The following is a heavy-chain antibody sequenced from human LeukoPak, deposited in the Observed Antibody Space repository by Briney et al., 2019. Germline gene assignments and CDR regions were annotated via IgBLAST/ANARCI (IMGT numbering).Heavy chain of an antibody. J-gene: IGHJ1*01. CDR2: INGIGGST. V-gene: IGHV3-23*01. CDR3: AKSAGYCSGGSCYSQSHH. D-gene: IGHD2-15*01. Sequence: GGSLRLSCAASGFTFSSYAMSWVRQAPGKGLEWVSAINGIGGSTYYADSVKGRFTISRDNSKNTLYLQMNSLRAEDTAVYYCAKSAGYCSGGSCYSQSHHWGQGTLVTVSS. CDR1: GFTFSSYA.